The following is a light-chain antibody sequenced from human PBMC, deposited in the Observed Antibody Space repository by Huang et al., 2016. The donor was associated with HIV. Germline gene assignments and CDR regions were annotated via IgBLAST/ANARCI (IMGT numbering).Light chain of an antibody. CDR2: ASS. Sequence: IQLTQSPSSLSASVGDRVTITCRASQGIRTYLAWYQQRPGKAPTHLIHASSTVRIGVSERFSGTGSETDFTLTISNLQVEDFATYYCQQLKSYPYTFGQGTTLGLK. CDR1: QGIRTY. J-gene: IGKJ2*01. V-gene: IGKV1-9*01. CDR3: QQLKSYPYT.